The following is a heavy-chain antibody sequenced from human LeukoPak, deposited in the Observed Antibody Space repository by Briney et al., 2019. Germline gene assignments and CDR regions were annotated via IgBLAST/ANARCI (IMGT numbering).Heavy chain of an antibody. Sequence: SETLSLTCTVSGGSISSSSYYWGWIRQPPGKGLEWIGSIYYSGSTYYNPSLKSRVTISVDTSKNRFSLKLSSVTAADTAVYYCARSWQRSGYLNWFDPWGQGTLVTVSS. V-gene: IGHV4-39*01. CDR3: ARSWQRSGYLNWFDP. CDR2: IYYSGST. CDR1: GGSISSSSYY. D-gene: IGHD3-22*01. J-gene: IGHJ5*02.